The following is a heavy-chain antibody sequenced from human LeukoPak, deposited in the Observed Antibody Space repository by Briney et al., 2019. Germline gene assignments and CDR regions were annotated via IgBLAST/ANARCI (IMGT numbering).Heavy chain of an antibody. CDR3: TREASSIAARPNDY. V-gene: IGHV3-49*04. J-gene: IGHJ4*02. Sequence: GGSLRLSCTASGFTFGDYAMSWVRQAPGKGLEWGGFIRSKAYGGTTEYAASVKGRFTISRDDSKSIAYLQMNSLKTEDTAVYYCTREASSIAARPNDYWGQGTLVTVSS. CDR1: GFTFGDYA. D-gene: IGHD6-6*01. CDR2: IRSKAYGGTT.